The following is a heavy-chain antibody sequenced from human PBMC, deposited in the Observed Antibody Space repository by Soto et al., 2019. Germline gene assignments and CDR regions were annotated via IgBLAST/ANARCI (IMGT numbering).Heavy chain of an antibody. J-gene: IGHJ4*03. CDR3: ARDRPLDD. CDR2: IVEDGSDK. CDR1: GFTFSSYW. Sequence: GGSLRLSCAASGFTFSSYWMSWVRQAPGKGWEWVANIVEDGSDKYYVVSVKDRFTISSENAKNSLYLQMTSLRAEDTAVYYCARDRPLDDWGQGTLVTVSS. V-gene: IGHV3-7*01.